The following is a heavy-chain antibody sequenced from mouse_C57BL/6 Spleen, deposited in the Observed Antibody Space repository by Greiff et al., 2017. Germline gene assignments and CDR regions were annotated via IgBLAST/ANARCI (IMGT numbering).Heavy chain of an antibody. V-gene: IGHV1-15*01. Sequence: QVQLQQSGAELVRPGASVTLSCKASGYTFTDYEMHWVKQTPVQGLEWIGAIDPETGGTAYNQKFKGKAILTADNSSSTAYMELRSLTSEDSAVYYCTRTLCYDGGSLFAYWGQGTLVTVSA. D-gene: IGHD1-1*01. CDR1: GYTFTDYE. CDR2: IDPETGGT. J-gene: IGHJ3*01. CDR3: TRTLCYDGGSLFAY.